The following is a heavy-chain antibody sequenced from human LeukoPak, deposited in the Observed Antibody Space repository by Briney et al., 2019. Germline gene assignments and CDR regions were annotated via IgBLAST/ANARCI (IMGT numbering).Heavy chain of an antibody. J-gene: IGHJ1*01. CDR2: ISYDGSNE. Sequence: PGGSLRLSCAASGFTFSSYGMHWVRQAPGKGLEWVAVISYDGSNEYYADSVRGRFTISRDNSKNTLYLQMNSLRAEDTTVYYCAKTPAAGDYPQAEYFQHWGQGTLVTVSS. V-gene: IGHV3-30*18. CDR1: GFTFSSYG. D-gene: IGHD4-17*01. CDR3: AKTPAAGDYPQAEYFQH.